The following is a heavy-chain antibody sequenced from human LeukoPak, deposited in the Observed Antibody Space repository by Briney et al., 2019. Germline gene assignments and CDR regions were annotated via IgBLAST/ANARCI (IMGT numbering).Heavy chain of an antibody. D-gene: IGHD2-8*01. Sequence: GASVKVSCKASGYSFTEHYIYWVRQAPGQGLEWVGRINCNSGDANSARKFQGRVTMTRDTSVSTAYMDLSSVTSDDLAVYFCARSAGHCSNGICFTDYYMDVWGRGTTVTVSS. V-gene: IGHV1-2*02. J-gene: IGHJ6*03. CDR1: GYSFTEHY. CDR2: INCNSGDA. CDR3: ARSAGHCSNGICFTDYYMDV.